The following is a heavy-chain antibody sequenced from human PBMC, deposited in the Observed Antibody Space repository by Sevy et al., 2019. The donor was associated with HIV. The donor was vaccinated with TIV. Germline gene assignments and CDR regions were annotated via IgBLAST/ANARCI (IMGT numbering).Heavy chain of an antibody. CDR3: ARGTPYDF. Sequence: GGSLRLSCAASGFTFTNYNMNWVRQAPGMGLEWFAYITITSGTIYYADSVKGRFSISRDNAKNSLYLQMDSLRDEDSAVYYCARGTPYDFWGQGTLVTVSS. CDR2: ITITSGTI. CDR1: GFTFTNYN. J-gene: IGHJ4*02. V-gene: IGHV3-48*02.